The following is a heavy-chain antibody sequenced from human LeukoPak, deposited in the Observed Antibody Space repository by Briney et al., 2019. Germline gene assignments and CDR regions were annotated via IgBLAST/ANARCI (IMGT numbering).Heavy chain of an antibody. CDR3: ARPEYRYGYILDY. V-gene: IGHV1-2*02. CDR1: GYTFTGHY. CDR2: IKPDSGAK. Sequence: RASVKVSCKASGYTFTGHYIHWVRQAPGQGLEWMGWIKPDSGAKNYAQKFQGRVTMTRDTSISTAHMELNRLTSDDTAVYYCARPEYRYGYILDYWGQGTLVTVSS. J-gene: IGHJ4*02. D-gene: IGHD5-18*01.